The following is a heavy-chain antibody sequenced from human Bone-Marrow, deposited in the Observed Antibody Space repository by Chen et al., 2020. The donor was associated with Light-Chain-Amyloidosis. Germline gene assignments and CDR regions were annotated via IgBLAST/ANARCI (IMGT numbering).Heavy chain of an antibody. CDR2: IYPDDSDA. D-gene: IGHD5-12*01. V-gene: IGHV5-51*01. J-gene: IGHJ4*02. CDR3: ARRRDGYNFDY. Sequence: EVQLEQSGPEVKKPGESLKISCKGSGYTFPNYWIGWVRQMPGKGLEWMGVIYPDDSDACYSPSFEGQVTISADKSITTAYLQCRSLKASDTAMYYCARRRDGYNFDYWGQGTLVTVS. CDR1: GYTFPNYW.